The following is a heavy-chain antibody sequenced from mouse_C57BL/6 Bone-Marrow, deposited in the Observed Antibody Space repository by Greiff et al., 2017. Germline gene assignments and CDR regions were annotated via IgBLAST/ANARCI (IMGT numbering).Heavy chain of an antibody. CDR1: GFNIKDDY. V-gene: IGHV14-4*01. CDR3: TTGITTVVAGGGYWYFDV. J-gene: IGHJ1*03. D-gene: IGHD1-1*01. Sequence: VQLQQSGAELVRPGASVKLSCTASGFNIKDDYMHWVKQRPEQGLEWIGWIDPEHGDTEYASKFQGKATITADTSSNTAYLQLSSLTSEDTAVYYCTTGITTVVAGGGYWYFDVWGTGTTVTVAS. CDR2: IDPEHGDT.